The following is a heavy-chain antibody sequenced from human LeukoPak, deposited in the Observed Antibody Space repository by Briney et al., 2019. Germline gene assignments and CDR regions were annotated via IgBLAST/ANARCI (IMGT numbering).Heavy chain of an antibody. Sequence: GGSLRLSCAASGFTFSSYGMHWVRQAPGKGLDWVAYIRNDASNTYYADSVKGRFSTSRDNSKNTVYLQMNSLIPEDTAVYYCAKRAGSAWSAGAWGQGTLVTVSS. D-gene: IGHD3-10*01. V-gene: IGHV3-30*02. CDR1: GFTFSSYG. CDR3: AKRAGSAWSAGA. J-gene: IGHJ5*02. CDR2: IRNDASNT.